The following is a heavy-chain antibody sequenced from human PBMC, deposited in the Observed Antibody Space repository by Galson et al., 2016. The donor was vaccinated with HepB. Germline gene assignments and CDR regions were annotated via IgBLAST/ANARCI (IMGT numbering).Heavy chain of an antibody. CDR1: GFTFGDYA. CDR2: LTWNGGII. J-gene: IGHJ4*02. Sequence: SLRLSCAASGFTFGDYAMSWVRQSPGKGLEWVSGLTWNGGIIGYADSVKGRFTISRDNARNFLFLQMNNLRSEDTALYYCAKGIGSGWSDYWGPGTLVSVSS. D-gene: IGHD6-19*01. V-gene: IGHV3-9*01. CDR3: AKGIGSGWSDY.